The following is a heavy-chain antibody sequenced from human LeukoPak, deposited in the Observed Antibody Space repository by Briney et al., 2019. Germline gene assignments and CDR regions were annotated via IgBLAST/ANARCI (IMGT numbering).Heavy chain of an antibody. CDR1: GGSISSSSYY. J-gene: IGHJ4*02. Sequence: SETLSLTCTVSGGSISSSSYYWGWIRQPPGKGLEWIGSIYYSGSTYYNPSLKSRVTISVDTSKNQFSLKLSSVTAADTAVYYLFWWGNLLHPAPKDSVHITGRPVKDQFSPKASSWDARKPAWFLCGELGGGSYFDYWGQGALVTVSS. D-gene: IGHD2-21*01. CDR2: IYYSGST. V-gene: IGHV4-39*01. CDR3: FWWGNLLHPAPKDSVHITGRPVKDQFSPKASSWDARKPAWFLCGELGGGSYFDY.